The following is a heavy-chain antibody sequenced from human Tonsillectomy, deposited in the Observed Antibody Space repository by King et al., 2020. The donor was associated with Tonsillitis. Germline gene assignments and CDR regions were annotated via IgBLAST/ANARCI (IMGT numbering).Heavy chain of an antibody. V-gene: IGHV1-69*12. CDR3: ARDQGAYSSGGSDDYYYYYYGMDV. Sequence: QLVQSGAEVKKPGSSVKVSCKASGGTFSSYAISWVRQAPGQGLEWMGGIIPIFGTANYAQKFQGRVTITADESTSTAYMELSSLRSEDTAVYYCARDQGAYSSGGSDDYYYYYYGMDVWGQGTTVTVSS. D-gene: IGHD6-19*01. J-gene: IGHJ6*02. CDR1: GGTFSSYA. CDR2: IIPIFGTA.